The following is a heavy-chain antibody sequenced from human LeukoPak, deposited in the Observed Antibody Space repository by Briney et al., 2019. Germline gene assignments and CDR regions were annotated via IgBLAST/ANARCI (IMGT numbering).Heavy chain of an antibody. CDR1: GDSVSSNSAA. CDR3: ARVGEEYESYYYYGMDV. V-gene: IGHV6-1*01. J-gene: IGHJ6*02. CDR2: TYYRSKWYD. Sequence: SQTLSLTCAISGDSVSSNSAAWNWIRQSPSRGLEWLGRTYYRSKWYDDYAVSVKSRITINPDTSKNQFSLQLNSVTPEDTAVYYCARVGEEYESYYYYGMDVWGQGTTVTVSS. D-gene: IGHD3-10*01.